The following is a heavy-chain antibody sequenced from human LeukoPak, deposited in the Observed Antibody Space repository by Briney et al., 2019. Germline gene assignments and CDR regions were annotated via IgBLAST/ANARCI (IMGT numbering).Heavy chain of an antibody. D-gene: IGHD4-17*01. CDR2: IKSKTAGGTT. CDR3: ATEYYGAYNY. V-gene: IGHV3-15*05. J-gene: IGHJ4*02. CDR1: GFTFSDAW. Sequence: GGSLRLSCAASGFTFSDAWMSWVRQAPGKGLEWVGHIKSKTAGGTTDYAEPVKGRFSISRDDSKDTVSLEMNSLKTEDTAVYYCATEYYGAYNYWGRGTLVTVSS.